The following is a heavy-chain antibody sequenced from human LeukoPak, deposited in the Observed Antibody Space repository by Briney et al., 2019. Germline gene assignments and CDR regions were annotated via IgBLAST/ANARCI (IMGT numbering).Heavy chain of an antibody. CDR1: GFTFSSYS. D-gene: IGHD5-18*01. J-gene: IGHJ4*02. CDR2: IKQDGSEK. Sequence: PGGSLRLSCAASGFTFSSYSMNWVRQAPGKGLEWVANIKQDGSEKYYVDSVKGRFTISRDNAKNSLYLQMNSLRAEDTAVYYCAREVPMGGGYSYGLDYWGQGTLVTVSS. V-gene: IGHV3-7*01. CDR3: AREVPMGGGYSYGLDY.